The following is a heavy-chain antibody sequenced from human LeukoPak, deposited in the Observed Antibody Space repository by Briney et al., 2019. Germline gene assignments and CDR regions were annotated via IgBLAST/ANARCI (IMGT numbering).Heavy chain of an antibody. Sequence: PSQTLSLTCTVSGGSISSGSYDWRWIRQPAGKGLEWIGRIYTSGSTNYNPSLQSRVTISVDTSKNQFSLKLSSVTAADTAVYYCARDHRITMIVGDWGQGTLVTVSS. CDR3: ARDHRITMIVGD. CDR2: IYTSGST. CDR1: GGSISSGSYD. D-gene: IGHD3-22*01. V-gene: IGHV4-61*02. J-gene: IGHJ4*02.